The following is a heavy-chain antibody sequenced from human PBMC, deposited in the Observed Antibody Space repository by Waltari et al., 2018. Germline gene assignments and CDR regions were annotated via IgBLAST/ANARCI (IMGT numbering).Heavy chain of an antibody. Sequence: QVQVQESGPGLVKPSETLSLTCSVSGVSITSNRHYWGWIRPPPGQGLEWIGTLSYSGVTYSSTSLRSRVTRSGDTSKNQLSLTLGSVTAADTAVYYCATYIGASVGTAAFDVWGQGTTVTVSS. CDR1: GVSITSNRHY. CDR3: ATYIGASVGTAAFDV. CDR2: LSYSGVT. J-gene: IGHJ3*01. V-gene: IGHV4-39*01. D-gene: IGHD5-12*01.